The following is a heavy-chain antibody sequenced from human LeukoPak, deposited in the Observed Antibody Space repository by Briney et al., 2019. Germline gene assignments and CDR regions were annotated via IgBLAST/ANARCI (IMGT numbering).Heavy chain of an antibody. CDR1: GGSISSYY. Sequence: SETLSLTCTVSGGSISSYYWSWIRQPPGKGLEWIGYIYYSGSTNYNPSLKSRVTISVDTSKNQFSLKLSSVTAADTAVYYCARFWSGYYGVYYYYYMDVWGKGTTVTVSS. CDR2: IYYSGST. J-gene: IGHJ6*03. V-gene: IGHV4-59*01. CDR3: ARFWSGYYGVYYYYYMDV. D-gene: IGHD3-3*01.